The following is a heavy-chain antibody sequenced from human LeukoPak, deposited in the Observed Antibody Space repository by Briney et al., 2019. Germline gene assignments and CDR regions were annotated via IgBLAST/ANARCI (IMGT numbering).Heavy chain of an antibody. CDR2: IYYSGIT. J-gene: IGHJ5*02. CDR3: ARLARLVYWFDP. Sequence: SETLSLTCTVSGGSISSSTYYWGWIRQSPGKGLEWIGTIYYSGITYYNPSLKSRVTISVDTSKNQFSLKLSSVTAADTAVYYCARLARLVYWFDPWGQGTLVTVSS. D-gene: IGHD6-6*01. V-gene: IGHV4-39*07. CDR1: GGSISSSTYY.